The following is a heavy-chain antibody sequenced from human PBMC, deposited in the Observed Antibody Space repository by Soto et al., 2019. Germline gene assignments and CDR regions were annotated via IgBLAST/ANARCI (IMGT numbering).Heavy chain of an antibody. CDR3: ARDGRYCSSTSCYKGYDAFDI. CDR1: GFTFSSYG. CDR2: IWFDGSNK. J-gene: IGHJ3*02. Sequence: QVQLVESGGGVVQPGRSLRLSCAASGFTFSSYGMHWVRQAPGKGLEWVAFIWFDGSNKYYADSVKGRFTISRDNSKNTLYLQMNSLRAEDTAVYYCARDGRYCSSTSCYKGYDAFDIWAKGQCSPSLQ. D-gene: IGHD2-2*02. V-gene: IGHV3-33*01.